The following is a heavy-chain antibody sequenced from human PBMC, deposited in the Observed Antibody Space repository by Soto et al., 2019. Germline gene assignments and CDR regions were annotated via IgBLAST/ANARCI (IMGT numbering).Heavy chain of an antibody. CDR1: GGTFSSYT. Sequence: QVQLVQSGAEVKKPGSSVKVSCKASGGTFSSYTISWVRQAPGQGLEWMGRIIPILGIANYAQKFQGRVTITADKSTSTAYMELSSLRSEDTAVYYCARDPTYDSSGYYYGRVYWGQGTLVTVSS. V-gene: IGHV1-69*08. CDR2: IIPILGIA. J-gene: IGHJ4*02. D-gene: IGHD3-22*01. CDR3: ARDPTYDSSGYYYGRVY.